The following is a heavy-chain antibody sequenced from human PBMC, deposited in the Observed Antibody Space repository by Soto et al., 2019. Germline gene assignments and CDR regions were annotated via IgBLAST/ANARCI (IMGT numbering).Heavy chain of an antibody. V-gene: IGHV4-59*01. Sequence: SETLSLTCTVSGGSISSYYWSLIRQPPGKGLEWIGYIYYSGSTNYNPSLRSRVTISVDTSKNQFSLKLSSVTAADTAVYYCAREDDILTGYNYWGQGTLVTVSS. D-gene: IGHD3-9*01. CDR2: IYYSGST. J-gene: IGHJ4*02. CDR3: AREDDILTGYNY. CDR1: GGSISSYY.